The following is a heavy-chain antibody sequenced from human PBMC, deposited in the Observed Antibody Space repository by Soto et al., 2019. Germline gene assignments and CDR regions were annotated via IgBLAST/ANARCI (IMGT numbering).Heavy chain of an antibody. CDR2: ISSSSTTK. CDR1: GFTFSSYS. V-gene: IGHV3-48*02. J-gene: IGHJ5*02. D-gene: IGHD6-19*01. CDR3: ARPSSGWVNWFDH. Sequence: PGGSLRLSCAASGFTFSSYSMNWVRQAQGKGLEWVSYISSSSTTKYYTDSVKGRLTISRDNAKNSLYLQMNSLRDDDTAVYYCARPSSGWVNWFDHWGQGT.